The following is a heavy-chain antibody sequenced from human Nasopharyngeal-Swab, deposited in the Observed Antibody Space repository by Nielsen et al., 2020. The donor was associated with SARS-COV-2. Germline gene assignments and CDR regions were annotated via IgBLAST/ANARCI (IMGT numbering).Heavy chain of an antibody. CDR3: ARSYYDSNGYHRSTDFDY. Sequence: WVGQAPGQGLEWMGWINTNTGNPTYAQGFTGRFVFSLDTSVSTAYLQISSLKAEDTAVYYCARSYYDSNGYHRSTDFDYWGQGTLVTVSS. J-gene: IGHJ4*02. D-gene: IGHD3-22*01. V-gene: IGHV7-4-1*02. CDR2: INTNTGNP.